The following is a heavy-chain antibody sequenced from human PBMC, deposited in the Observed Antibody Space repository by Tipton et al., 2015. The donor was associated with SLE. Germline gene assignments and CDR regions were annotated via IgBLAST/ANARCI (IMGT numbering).Heavy chain of an antibody. CDR3: AKMSWVVRGVTPRNYYFED. CDR2: IYYTGSA. D-gene: IGHD3-10*01. Sequence: TLSLTCTVSAGSISGFYWSWIRQPPGKGLEWIGYIYYTGSAYYNLSLRSRVTMSVDTSKNQFSLKLTSVTAADTAVYYCAKMSWVVRGVTPRNYYFEDWGQGTLVTVSS. V-gene: IGHV4-59*04. J-gene: IGHJ4*02. CDR1: AGSISGFY.